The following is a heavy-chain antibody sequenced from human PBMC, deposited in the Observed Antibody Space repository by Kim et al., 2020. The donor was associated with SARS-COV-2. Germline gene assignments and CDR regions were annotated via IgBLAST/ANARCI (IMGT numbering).Heavy chain of an antibody. D-gene: IGHD4-17*01. V-gene: IGHV4-59*01. Sequence: NPSLKSRVTIAVDTSKNQFSRRLSAGTAADTAVYYCATAGRWDYGDYSLDYWGQGALVSVSS. CDR3: ATAGRWDYGDYSLDY. J-gene: IGHJ4*02.